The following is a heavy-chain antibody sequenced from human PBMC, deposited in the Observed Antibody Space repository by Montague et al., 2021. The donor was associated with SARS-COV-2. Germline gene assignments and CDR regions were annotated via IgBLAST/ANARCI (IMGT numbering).Heavy chain of an antibody. Sequence: SETLSLTCAVSGASFSGYYWSWFRQPPGEGLEWIVGINHHGSTNYNPSLQSRVTTPVDTSTNQFTLKLRSVTAAATAVYYCSRGYDYVWVGFRYFHWFDPWGQGTLVTVSS. CDR1: GASFSGYY. V-gene: IGHV4-34*01. CDR3: SRGYDYVWVGFRYFHWFDP. CDR2: INHHGST. J-gene: IGHJ5*02. D-gene: IGHD3-16*02.